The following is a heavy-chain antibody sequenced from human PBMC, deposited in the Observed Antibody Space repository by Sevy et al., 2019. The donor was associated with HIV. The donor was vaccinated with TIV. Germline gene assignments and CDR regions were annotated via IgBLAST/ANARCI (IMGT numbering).Heavy chain of an antibody. D-gene: IGHD3-3*01. Sequence: GGSLRLSCAASGFTFSKAWMSWVRQAPGKGLEWVGRIKSNSDGGTTDYAEPVKGRFTISRDDSKNTLYLQVNSLKTDDTAVYYCTTKKDFWSGSFYIDYWGQGTLVTVSS. J-gene: IGHJ4*02. CDR2: IKSNSDGGTT. CDR1: GFTFSKAW. V-gene: IGHV3-15*01. CDR3: TTKKDFWSGSFYIDY.